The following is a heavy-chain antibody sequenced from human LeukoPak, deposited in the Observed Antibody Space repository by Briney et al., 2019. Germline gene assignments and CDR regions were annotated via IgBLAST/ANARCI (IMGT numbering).Heavy chain of an antibody. V-gene: IGHV4-38-2*02. Sequence: SETLSFTSSVSSYTICSGYYWGWIRQPPGKGLEWIGSIYHSASTYYNPTLKGRVTISVDTYKNRFSLKLSSVSAADTAVYYCARDSSGSPVGYWGQGTLVTVSS. D-gene: IGHD3-22*01. J-gene: IGHJ4*02. CDR3: ARDSSGSPVGY. CDR1: SYTICSGYY. CDR2: IYHSAST.